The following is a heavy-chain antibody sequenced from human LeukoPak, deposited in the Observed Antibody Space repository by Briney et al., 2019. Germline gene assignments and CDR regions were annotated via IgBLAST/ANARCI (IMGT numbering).Heavy chain of an antibody. CDR1: GFTFSSYQ. J-gene: IGHJ4*02. Sequence: PGGSLRLSCAASGFTFSSYQMNWVRQAPGKGLEWVSYISSSGGTVYYADSLKGRFTISRDNAKNSLYLQMNSLRAEDTAVYYCARVKTTVTTLDYWGQGTLVTVSS. V-gene: IGHV3-48*03. CDR2: ISSSGGTV. D-gene: IGHD4-17*01. CDR3: ARVKTTVTTLDY.